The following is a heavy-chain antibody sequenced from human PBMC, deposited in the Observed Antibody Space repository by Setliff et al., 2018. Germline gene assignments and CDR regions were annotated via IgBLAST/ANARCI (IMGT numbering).Heavy chain of an antibody. CDR1: GVSVSRHY. Sequence: SETLSLTCIVSGVSVSRHYWSWIRQPPGKTLEWIGYIYTGGSTTYNPSLKSRVTLSLDTSKNHLSLSLTSVTAADTAVYYCARGLNTESWTPLYWSPGTLVTVS. CDR3: ARGLNTESWTPLY. CDR2: IYTGGST. V-gene: IGHV4-4*08. J-gene: IGHJ4*02. D-gene: IGHD2-15*01.